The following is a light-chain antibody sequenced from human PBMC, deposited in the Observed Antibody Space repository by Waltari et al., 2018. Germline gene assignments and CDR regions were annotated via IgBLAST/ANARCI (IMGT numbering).Light chain of an antibody. V-gene: IGKV1-8*01. J-gene: IGKJ1*01. Sequence: AIRLTQSTSSFSASTGDSVTIHRRASQGISSYFAWYQQKPGNAPKLLIYAASTLQSGVPSRFSGSGSGTDFTLTISCLQSEDFATYYGQQYYSYPQTFGQGTKVEIK. CDR1: QGISSY. CDR2: AAS. CDR3: QQYYSYPQT.